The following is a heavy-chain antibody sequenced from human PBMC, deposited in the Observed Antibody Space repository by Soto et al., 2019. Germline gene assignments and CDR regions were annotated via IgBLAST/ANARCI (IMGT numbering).Heavy chain of an antibody. J-gene: IGHJ4*02. V-gene: IGHV3-48*01. CDR2: ISSSSSTK. CDR1: GFTFSSYS. CDR3: ARSGYSYGPNPLLY. Sequence: GGSLRLFCAASGFTFSSYSMNWVRQAPGKGLEWVSYISSSSSTKFYADSVKGRFTISRDNARNSLYLQMNSLRAEDTAVYYCARSGYSYGPNPLLYWGQGTLVTVSS. D-gene: IGHD5-18*01.